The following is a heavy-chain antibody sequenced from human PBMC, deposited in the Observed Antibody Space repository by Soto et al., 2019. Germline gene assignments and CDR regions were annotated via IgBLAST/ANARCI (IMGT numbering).Heavy chain of an antibody. CDR3: ATLSRHGVVGLAH. V-gene: IGHV1-69*01. CDR1: GGTLNSHA. Sequence: QVQLVQSGAEVKKPGSSVKVSCKASGGTLNSHAIGWVRQAPGQRLEWMGGTIPLLGPAKYPQKFQGRITTTADESRGTAYLELSSLRSEDTAGYYCATLSRHGVVGLAHWGQGTLVTVSS. D-gene: IGHD3-16*02. J-gene: IGHJ4*02. CDR2: TIPLLGPA.